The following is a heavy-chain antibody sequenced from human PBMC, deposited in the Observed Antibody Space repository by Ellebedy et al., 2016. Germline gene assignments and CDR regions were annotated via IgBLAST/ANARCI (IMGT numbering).Heavy chain of an antibody. CDR1: GFTFSTYA. CDR2: ISGSGTSTHYADSAASGTST. V-gene: IGHV3-23*01. Sequence: GGSLRLSCAVSGFTFSTYAMSWVRQAPGKGLEWVSAISGSGTSTHYADSAASGTSTHYADSVKGRFTISRDNSKNTLYLQMNSLRAEDTAVYYCAKFFDFWGQGTLVTVSS. J-gene: IGHJ4*02. CDR3: AKFFDF.